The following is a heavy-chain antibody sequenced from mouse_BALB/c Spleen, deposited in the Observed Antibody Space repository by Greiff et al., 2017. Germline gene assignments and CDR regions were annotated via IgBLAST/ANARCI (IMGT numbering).Heavy chain of an antibody. CDR3: ARENYYAMDY. Sequence: EVQGVESGPGLVKPSQSLSLTCTVTGYSITSDYAWNWIRQFPGNKLEWMGYISYSGSTSYNPSLKSRISITRDTSKNQFFLQLNSVTTEDTATYYCARENYYAMDYWGQGTSVTVSS. J-gene: IGHJ4*01. V-gene: IGHV3-2*02. CDR1: GYSITSDYA. CDR2: ISYSGST.